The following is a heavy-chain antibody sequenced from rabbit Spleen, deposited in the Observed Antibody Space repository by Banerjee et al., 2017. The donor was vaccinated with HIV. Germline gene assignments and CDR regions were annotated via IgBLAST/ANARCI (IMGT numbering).Heavy chain of an antibody. V-gene: IGHV1S40*01. J-gene: IGHJ6*01. D-gene: IGHD8-1*01. Sequence: QSLEESGGGLVKPGASLTLTCKASGFSFNSGYDMCWVRQAPGKGLEWIACINAVTGKAVYASWAKGRITFSKTSSTTVTLQMTSLTVADTATYFCARDTGTSFSTYGMDLWGPGTLVTVS. CDR2: INAVTGKA. CDR3: ARDTGTSFSTYGMDL. CDR1: GFSFNSGYD.